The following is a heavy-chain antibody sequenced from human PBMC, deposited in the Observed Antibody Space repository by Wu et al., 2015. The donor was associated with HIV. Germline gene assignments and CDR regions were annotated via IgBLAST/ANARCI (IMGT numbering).Heavy chain of an antibody. CDR1: GYTFTSYG. J-gene: IGHJ3*02. CDR3: ARVDMGLWFGELGAFDI. CDR2: ISAYNGNT. Sequence: QVQLVQSGAEVKKPGASVKVSCKASGYTFTSYGISWVRQAPGQGLEWMGWISAYNGNTNYAQKLQGRVTMTTDTSTSTAYMELRSLRSDDTAVYYCARVDMGLWFGELGAFDIWGQGTMVTVSS. V-gene: IGHV1-18*01. D-gene: IGHD3-10*01.